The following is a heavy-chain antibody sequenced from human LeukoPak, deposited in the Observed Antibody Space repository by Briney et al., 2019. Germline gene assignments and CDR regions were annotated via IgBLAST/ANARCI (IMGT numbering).Heavy chain of an antibody. CDR2: VSGYNGNT. V-gene: IGHV1-18*01. J-gene: IGHJ4*02. CDR3: ARAFTDYYDSSGYPFHY. Sequence: ASVKVSCKASGYTFTSYDINWVRQAPGQGLEWMGWVSGYNGNTNYAQKFEGRVTMTRDTSISTAYMELSRLRSDDTAVYYCARAFTDYYDSSGYPFHYWGQGTLVTVSS. CDR1: GYTFTSYD. D-gene: IGHD3-22*01.